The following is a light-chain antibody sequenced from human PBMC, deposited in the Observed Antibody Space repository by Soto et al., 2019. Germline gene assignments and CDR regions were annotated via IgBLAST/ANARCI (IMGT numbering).Light chain of an antibody. CDR2: GAS. J-gene: IGKJ3*01. V-gene: IGKV3-20*01. Sequence: EIVLTQSPGTLSLSPGERATLSCRASQSVSSSYLAWYQQKPGQAPRLLIYGASNRATSIADRFSASGSGTDFTLTISRLQPEDFATYYCQQSYSTPFTFGPGTKVDIK. CDR1: QSVSSSY. CDR3: QQSYSTPFT.